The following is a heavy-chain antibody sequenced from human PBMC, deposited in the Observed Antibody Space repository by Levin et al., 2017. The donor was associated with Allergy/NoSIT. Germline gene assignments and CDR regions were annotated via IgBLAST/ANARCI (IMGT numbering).Heavy chain of an antibody. J-gene: IGHJ4*02. D-gene: IGHD2-2*01. Sequence: GESLKISCAASGLTFNAYSMSWVRQAPGRGLEWISFISSTSSDIYYADSVKGRFTISRDNSKNSLYLQMNSLRAEDTAVYYCASDLPAATSWGQGTLVTVSS. CDR3: ASDLPAATS. V-gene: IGHV3-21*06. CDR1: GLTFNAYS. CDR2: ISSTSSDI.